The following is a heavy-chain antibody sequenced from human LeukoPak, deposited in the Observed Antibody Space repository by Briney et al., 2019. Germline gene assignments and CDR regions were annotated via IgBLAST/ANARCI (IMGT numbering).Heavy chain of an antibody. CDR1: GGTFSSYA. J-gene: IGHJ5*02. Sequence: ASVKVSCKASGGTFSSYAITWVRQAPGQGLEWMGRIIPIIGVANYAQKFQGRVTIIADKSTSTTYMELSSLRSEDTAVYYCARGSSTSGSFDPWGQGTLVTVSP. CDR2: IIPIIGVA. D-gene: IGHD2-2*01. CDR3: ARGSSTSGSFDP. V-gene: IGHV1-69*04.